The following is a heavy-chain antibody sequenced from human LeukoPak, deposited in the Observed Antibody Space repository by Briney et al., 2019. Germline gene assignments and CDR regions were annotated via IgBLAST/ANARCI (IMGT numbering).Heavy chain of an antibody. Sequence: ASVKVSCKASGYTFTSYGISWVRQAPGQGLEWMGIIYPGDSDTRYSPSFQDQVTISADKSISTAYLQWSSLKASDTAMYYCARQRFTMRAYAGNWFDPWGQGTLVTVSS. CDR2: IYPGDSDT. V-gene: IGHV5-51*01. D-gene: IGHD3-10*01. CDR3: ARQRFTMRAYAGNWFDP. J-gene: IGHJ5*02. CDR1: GYTFTSYG.